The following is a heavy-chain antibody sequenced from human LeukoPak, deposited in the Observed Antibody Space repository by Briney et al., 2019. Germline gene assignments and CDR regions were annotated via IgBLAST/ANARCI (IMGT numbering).Heavy chain of an antibody. CDR3: ARGRVVGNTGYYFDY. Sequence: SEALSLTCTVSGGSINGYYWSWIRLPPGKGLEWIGYMYSSGSTNYNPSLRSRVAISVDTSKSQFSLKLDSVTAADSAVYYCARGRVVGNTGYYFDYWGQGVLVTVSS. CDR1: GGSINGYY. CDR2: MYSSGST. V-gene: IGHV4-59*01. J-gene: IGHJ4*02. D-gene: IGHD1-26*01.